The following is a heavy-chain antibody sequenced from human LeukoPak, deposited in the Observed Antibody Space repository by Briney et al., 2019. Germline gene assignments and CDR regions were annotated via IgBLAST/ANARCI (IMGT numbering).Heavy chain of an antibody. D-gene: IGHD3-10*01. CDR2: ISYSGST. CDR3: ARHARGGGGISMVRGVRTKYYFDY. V-gene: IGHV4-39*01. Sequence: SETLSLTCTVSGGSISSSSYSWGWIRQPPGKGLEWIGSISYSGSTYYNPSLKSRVTISVDTSKNQFSLKLSSVTAADTAVYYCARHARGGGGISMVRGVRTKYYFDYWGQGTLVTVSS. J-gene: IGHJ4*02. CDR1: GGSISSSSYS.